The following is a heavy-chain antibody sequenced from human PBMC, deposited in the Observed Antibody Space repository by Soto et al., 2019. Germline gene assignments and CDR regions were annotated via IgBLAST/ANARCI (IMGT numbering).Heavy chain of an antibody. CDR3: AGQGEQLVLSPDDAFDI. V-gene: IGHV5-51*01. CDR2: IYPGDSDT. CDR1: GYSFTSYW. D-gene: IGHD6-6*01. Sequence: GESLKISCKGSGYSFTSYWIGWVRQMPGKGLEWMGIIYPGDSDTRYSPSFQGQVTISADKSISTAYLQWSSLKASDTAMYYCAGQGEQLVLSPDDAFDIWGQGTMVTVSS. J-gene: IGHJ3*02.